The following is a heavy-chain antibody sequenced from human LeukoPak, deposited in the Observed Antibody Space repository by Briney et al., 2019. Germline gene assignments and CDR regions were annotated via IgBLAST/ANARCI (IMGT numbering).Heavy chain of an antibody. CDR2: INPNSGGT. CDR1: GYTFTGYY. D-gene: IGHD2-15*01. CDR3: ARDVVVVAATPFDY. J-gene: IGHJ4*02. V-gene: IGHV1-2*02. Sequence: ASVKVSCKASGYTFTGYYMHWVRQAPGQGLEWMGWINPNSGGTNYAQKFQGRVTMTRDTSISTAYMELSRLRSDDTAVYYCARDVVVVAATPFDYWGQGTLVTVSS.